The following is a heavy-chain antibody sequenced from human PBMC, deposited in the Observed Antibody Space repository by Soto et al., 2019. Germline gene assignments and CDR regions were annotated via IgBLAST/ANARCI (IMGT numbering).Heavy chain of an antibody. J-gene: IGHJ5*02. CDR2: IYSAGNT. V-gene: IGHV3-66*01. D-gene: IGHD1-1*01. CDR3: AKDRNVDP. CDR1: GFTVSSNY. Sequence: GGSLRLSCAASGFTVSSNYMSWVRQAPGKGLEWISIIYSAGNTYYADSVKGRFTISRDNSKNTLYLQMNSLRAEDTAVYYCAKDRNVDPQGQGTLVTVSS.